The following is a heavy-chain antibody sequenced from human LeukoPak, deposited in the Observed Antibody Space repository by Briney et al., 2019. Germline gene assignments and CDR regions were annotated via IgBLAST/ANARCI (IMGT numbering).Heavy chain of an antibody. CDR3: GARPPTAVAGAFDY. CDR1: VFTPNSYT. CDR2: IGGGYGST. D-gene: IGHD6-19*01. J-gene: IGHJ4*02. V-gene: IGHV3-23*01. Sequence: TRGSLRLSCAPSVFTPNSYTMSSVPHTPQRGLEWVSAIGGGYGSTYYGDSVKGRFTISRDNYKNTLYLQMISLRAEDTAVYYCGARPPTAVAGAFDYWGQGTMVSVCS.